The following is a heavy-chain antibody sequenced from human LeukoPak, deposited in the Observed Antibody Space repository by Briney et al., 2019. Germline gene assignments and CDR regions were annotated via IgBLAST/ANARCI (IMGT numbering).Heavy chain of an antibody. D-gene: IGHD5-24*01. J-gene: IGHJ4*02. CDR3: AKTFFERRDGYNYYFDY. V-gene: IGHV4-4*02. CDR2: IYHSGST. CDR1: GGSISSSNW. Sequence: PSETLSLTCAVSGGSISSSNWWRWVRQPPGKGLEWIGAIYHSGSTNYNPSLKSRVTISVDTSKNQFSLKLSTVTAADTAVYYCAKTFFERRDGYNYYFDYWGQGTLVTVSS.